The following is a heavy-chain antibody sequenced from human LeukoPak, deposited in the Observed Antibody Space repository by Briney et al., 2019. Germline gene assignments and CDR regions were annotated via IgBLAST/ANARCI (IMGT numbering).Heavy chain of an antibody. J-gene: IGHJ5*02. V-gene: IGHV4-39*01. CDR2: IYYSGST. Sequence: SETLSLTCAVSGGSISSSIYYWGWIRQAPGKGLEWIGSIYYSGSTYYNPSLKSRVTISVDTSKNQFSLKLSSVTAADTAVYYCASRITMVRGVIITILWFDPWGQGTLVTVSS. CDR3: ASRITMVRGVIITILWFDP. CDR1: GGSISSSIYY. D-gene: IGHD3-10*01.